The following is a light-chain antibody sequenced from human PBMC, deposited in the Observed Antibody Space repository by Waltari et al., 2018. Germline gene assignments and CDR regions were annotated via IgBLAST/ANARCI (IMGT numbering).Light chain of an antibody. CDR2: EVT. V-gene: IGLV2-23*02. Sequence: QSGLTQPASVSGTPGQSITNPCTGTSSAVGNYKPVSWYQQYPGKAPKLMVYEVTRRSSGVSDRFSGSKSGNTASLTIYGLQSEDEADYYCCSYAGLGIYVFGTGTKVTVL. CDR1: SSAVGNYKP. CDR3: CSYAGLGIYV. J-gene: IGLJ1*01.